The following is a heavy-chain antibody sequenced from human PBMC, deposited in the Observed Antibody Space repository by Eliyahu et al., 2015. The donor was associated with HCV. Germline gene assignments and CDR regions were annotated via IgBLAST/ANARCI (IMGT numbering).Heavy chain of an antibody. CDR1: GFTFNDYA. J-gene: IGHJ4*02. CDR3: AKRFYYNSGTLGGDDC. D-gene: IGHD3-10*01. V-gene: IGHV3-23*01. Sequence: EVQVLESGGDLVQPGGSLRLSCAVSGFTFNDYAMTWVRQAPGKGLEWVSTINSIGSNTYYADSVKGRFTISRDNFRNTLYLQMNSLRVEDTGIYYCAKRFYYNSGTLGGDDCWGQGTLVSVSS. CDR2: INSIGSNT.